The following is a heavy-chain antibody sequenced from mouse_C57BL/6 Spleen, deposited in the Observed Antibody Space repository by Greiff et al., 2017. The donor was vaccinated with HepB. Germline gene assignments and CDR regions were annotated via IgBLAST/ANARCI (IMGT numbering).Heavy chain of an antibody. CDR2: IWRGGST. D-gene: IGHD3-3*01. Sequence: VKLMESGPGLVQPSQSLSITCTVSGFSLTSYGVHWVRQSPGKGLEWLGVIWRGGSTDYNAAFMSRLSITKDNSKSQVFFKMNSLQADDTAIYYCAKTGAGREAMDYWGQGTSVTVSS. J-gene: IGHJ4*01. V-gene: IGHV2-5*01. CDR1: GFSLTSYG. CDR3: AKTGAGREAMDY.